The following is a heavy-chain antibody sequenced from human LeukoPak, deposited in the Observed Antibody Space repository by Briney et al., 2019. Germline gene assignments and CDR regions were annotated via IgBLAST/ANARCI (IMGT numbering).Heavy chain of an antibody. Sequence: RGSLRLSCAASGFSFSDHYMDWVRQAPGKGLEWVGRTRNKANSYTTEYAASVKGRFTISRDASKNSLYLQMNSLKTEDTAVYYSARSSVSSDDYWGQGTLVTVSS. J-gene: IGHJ4*02. V-gene: IGHV3-72*01. D-gene: IGHD6-6*01. CDR1: GFSFSDHY. CDR3: ARSSVSSDDY. CDR2: TRNKANSYTT.